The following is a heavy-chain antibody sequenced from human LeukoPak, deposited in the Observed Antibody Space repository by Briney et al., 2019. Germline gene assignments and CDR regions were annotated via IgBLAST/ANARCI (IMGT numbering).Heavy chain of an antibody. CDR3: ARDIRSHNGPGGYYYYYMDV. V-gene: IGHV4-4*07. CDR1: GDSMSDSY. D-gene: IGHD2-8*01. J-gene: IGHJ6*03. CDR2: IYASGST. Sequence: PSETLSLTCTVSGDSMSDSYWSWIRQPAGKGLEWIGRIYASGSTNYNPSLKSRVTLSVDTSSNQFSLTLSSVTAAGTAVYHCARDIRSHNGPGGYYYYYMDVWGKGTTVTVSS.